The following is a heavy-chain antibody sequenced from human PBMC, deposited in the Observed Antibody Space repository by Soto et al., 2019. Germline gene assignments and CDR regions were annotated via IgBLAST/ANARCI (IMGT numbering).Heavy chain of an antibody. J-gene: IGHJ4*02. V-gene: IGHV3-23*01. CDR1: GFTFSSSA. Sequence: EVQLLESGGGLVQPGESLRLSCAASGFTFSSSAMTWVRQAPGKGLEWVSAISGSGGDTYYADSVKGRSTISRDNSRNTLFLQVNSLRVDDTAVYYCVKEIRIFGVLIFDYWGQGTLVTVSS. D-gene: IGHD3-3*01. CDR2: ISGSGGDT. CDR3: VKEIRIFGVLIFDY.